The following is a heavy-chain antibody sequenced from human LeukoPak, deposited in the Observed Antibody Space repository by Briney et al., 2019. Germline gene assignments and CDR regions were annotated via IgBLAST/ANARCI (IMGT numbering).Heavy chain of an antibody. J-gene: IGHJ6*02. Sequence: KASETLSLTCTVSGGSISSYYWSWIRQPAGKGLEWIGRIYTSGSTNYNPSLKSRVTMSVDTSKNQFSLKLSSVTAADTAVYYCARDLDGSYYYYYGMDVWGQGTTVTVSS. CDR1: GGSISSYY. V-gene: IGHV4-4*07. CDR2: IYTSGST. D-gene: IGHD5-24*01. CDR3: ARDLDGSYYYYYGMDV.